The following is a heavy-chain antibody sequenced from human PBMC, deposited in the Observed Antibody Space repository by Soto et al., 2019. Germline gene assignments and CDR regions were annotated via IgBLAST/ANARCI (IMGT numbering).Heavy chain of an antibody. CDR1: GFTFSNYA. D-gene: IGHD2-2*01. CDR2: ISGSSGST. CDR3: AKGIVVVPAAGYYFDS. J-gene: IGHJ4*02. Sequence: ESGGGLVQPGGSLRLSCAASGFTFSNYAMSWVRQAPGKGPEWLSAISGSSGSTYYADSVKGRFTISRDNSKNTLYLQMNSLRAEDLVVYSCAKGIVVVPAAGYYFDSWGQGTLVTVSS. V-gene: IGHV3-23*01.